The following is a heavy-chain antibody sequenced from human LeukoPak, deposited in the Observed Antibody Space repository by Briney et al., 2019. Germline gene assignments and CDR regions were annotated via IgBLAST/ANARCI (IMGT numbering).Heavy chain of an antibody. CDR3: TGYNWFDP. V-gene: IGHV3-21*01. CDR2: ISSTSSYI. J-gene: IGHJ5*02. D-gene: IGHD2-2*01. Sequence: GGSLRLSCAASGFTFSSYSMNWVRQAPGKGLEWASSISSTSSYIYYADSVKGRFTISRDNAKNSLYLQMNSLRADDTAVYYCTGYNWFDPWGQGTLVSVSS. CDR1: GFTFSSYS.